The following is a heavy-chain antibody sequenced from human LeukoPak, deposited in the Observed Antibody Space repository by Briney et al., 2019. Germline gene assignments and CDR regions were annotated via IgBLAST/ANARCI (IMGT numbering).Heavy chain of an antibody. CDR3: TTGGYGGQFDY. CDR2: IKSKTDGGTT. Sequence: PGGSLRLSCAASGFTFSSSGMSWVRQAPGKGLEWVGRIKSKTDGGTTDYAAPVKGRFTISRDDSKNTLYLQMNSLKTEDTAVYYCTTGGYGGQFDYWGQGTLVTVSS. J-gene: IGHJ4*02. CDR1: GFTFSSSG. D-gene: IGHD5-12*01. V-gene: IGHV3-15*01.